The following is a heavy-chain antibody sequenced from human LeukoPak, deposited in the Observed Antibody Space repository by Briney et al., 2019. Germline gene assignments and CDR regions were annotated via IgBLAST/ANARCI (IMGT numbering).Heavy chain of an antibody. D-gene: IGHD2-21*02. CDR1: GGSISNYY. CDR2: IYTSGST. Sequence: SETLSLTCTVSGGSISNYYWNFIRQPAGKGLEWIGRIYTSGSTKYNPSLKSRVTISVDTSKNQFSLKLSSVTAADTAVYYCARICCGGDCRGYYYHYYMDVWGKGTTVTISS. CDR3: ARICCGGDCRGYYYHYYMDV. J-gene: IGHJ6*03. V-gene: IGHV4-4*07.